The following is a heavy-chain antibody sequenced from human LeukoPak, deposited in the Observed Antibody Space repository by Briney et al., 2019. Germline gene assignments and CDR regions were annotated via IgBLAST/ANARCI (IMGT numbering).Heavy chain of an antibody. CDR1: GFTFSSHG. CDR3: ARDANGYYGSGTYFYYMDV. V-gene: IGHV3-21*01. J-gene: IGHJ6*03. Sequence: GGSLRLSCAASGFTFSSHGMSWVRQAPGKGLEWVSSISGSSNYIYYADSVKGRFTISRDNAKHSLSLQLNSLRAEDTAVYYCARDANGYYGSGTYFYYMDVWGKGTTVTISS. D-gene: IGHD3-10*01. CDR2: ISGSSNYI.